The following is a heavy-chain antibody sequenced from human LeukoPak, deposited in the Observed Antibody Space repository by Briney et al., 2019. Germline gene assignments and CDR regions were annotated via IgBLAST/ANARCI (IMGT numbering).Heavy chain of an antibody. Sequence: GGSLRLSCAASGFTFSSYAMHWVRQAPGKGLEWVAVISYDGSNKYYADSVKGRFTISRDNSKNTLYLQMNSLRAEDTAVYYCAKAPPFPYYDFWSGYPYYFDYWGQGTLVTVSS. J-gene: IGHJ4*02. D-gene: IGHD3-3*01. CDR1: GFTFSSYA. CDR3: AKAPPFPYYDFWSGYPYYFDY. V-gene: IGHV3-30-3*01. CDR2: ISYDGSNK.